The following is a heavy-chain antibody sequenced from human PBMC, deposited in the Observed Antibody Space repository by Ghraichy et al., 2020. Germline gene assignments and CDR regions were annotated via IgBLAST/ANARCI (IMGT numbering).Heavy chain of an antibody. Sequence: SETLSLPCAVYGGSFSGYYWSWIRQPPGKGLEWIGESNHSGSTNYNPSLKSRVTLSVDTSKNQFSLKLSSVTAADTAVYYCARVHPGRWFDWGGFDPWGQGTLVTVSS. D-gene: IGHD3-9*01. CDR3: ARVHPGRWFDWGGFDP. V-gene: IGHV4-34*01. CDR2: SNHSGST. CDR1: GGSFSGYY. J-gene: IGHJ5*02.